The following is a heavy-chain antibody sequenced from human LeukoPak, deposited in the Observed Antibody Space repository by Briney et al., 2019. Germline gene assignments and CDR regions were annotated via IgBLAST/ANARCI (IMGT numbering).Heavy chain of an antibody. V-gene: IGHV3-21*01. CDR1: GFTFSSYS. CDR2: ISSSSTYI. CDR3: ARRPTVGVPATPDSFYFDY. J-gene: IGHJ4*02. Sequence: GGSLRLSCAASGFTFSSYSMNWVRQAPGKGLEWVSSISSSSTYIYYADSMKGRFTISRDNAKNSLYLQMNSLRAEDTAVYYCARRPTVGVPATPDSFYFDYWGQGTLVTVSS. D-gene: IGHD2-2*01.